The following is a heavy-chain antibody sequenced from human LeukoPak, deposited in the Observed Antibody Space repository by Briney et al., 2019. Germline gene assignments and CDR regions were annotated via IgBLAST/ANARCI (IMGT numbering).Heavy chain of an antibody. D-gene: IGHD2-2*01. CDR3: ARGLHSLPRSTLDY. V-gene: IGHV3-21*01. CDR2: ISSSSSYI. CDR1: GFTFSDYS. J-gene: IGHJ4*02. Sequence: TGGSLRLSCAASGFTFSDYSMNWVRQAPGKGLEWVSSISSSSSYIYYADSLKGRFTSSRDNAKNSLYLQMNSLRAEDTAVYYCARGLHSLPRSTLDYWGQGTLVTVSS.